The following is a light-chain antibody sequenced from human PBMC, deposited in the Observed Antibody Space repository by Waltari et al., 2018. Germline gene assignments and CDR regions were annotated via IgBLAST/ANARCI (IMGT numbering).Light chain of an antibody. CDR2: VNSDGSH. CDR3: QTGGFGIWV. Sequence: QLMLTQSPSASASPGAPIKLTCTLRSGHRNYPIATHQPQPEKGPRYLLTVNSDGSHIKADGIPDRFSGSGSGAERYLTISSLQSEDETDYYCQTGGFGIWVFGGGTKLTVL. CDR1: SGHRNYP. V-gene: IGLV4-69*01. J-gene: IGLJ3*02.